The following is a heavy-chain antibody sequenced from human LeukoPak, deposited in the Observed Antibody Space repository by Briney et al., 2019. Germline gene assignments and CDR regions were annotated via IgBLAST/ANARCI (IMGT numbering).Heavy chain of an antibody. Sequence: GASVKVSCKVSGYTLTELSMHWVRQAPGKGLEWMGGFDPEDGETIYAQKFQGRVTMTEDTSTDTAYMELSSLRSEDTAVYYCARAPLATGDPPYFDYWGQGTLVTVSS. CDR1: GYTLTELS. J-gene: IGHJ4*02. CDR2: FDPEDGET. V-gene: IGHV1-24*01. D-gene: IGHD7-27*01. CDR3: ARAPLATGDPPYFDY.